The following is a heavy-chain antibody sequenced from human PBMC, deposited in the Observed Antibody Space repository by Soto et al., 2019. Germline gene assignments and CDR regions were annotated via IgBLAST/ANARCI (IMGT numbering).Heavy chain of an antibody. CDR1: GFSISTYGVG. CDR2: IYWDDDK. D-gene: IGHD6-13*01. J-gene: IGHJ4*02. V-gene: IGHV2-5*02. Sequence: QITLKESGPALVTPTQTLTLTCTLSGFSISTYGVGVGWIRQPPGGALQWLAVIYWDDDKRYSPSLRTRLTVSKDTSKNQVVLTVTNTDPVDTGTYYCAHRRAYNSSWNEGCFDYWGQGTLVTVSS. CDR3: AHRRAYNSSWNEGCFDY.